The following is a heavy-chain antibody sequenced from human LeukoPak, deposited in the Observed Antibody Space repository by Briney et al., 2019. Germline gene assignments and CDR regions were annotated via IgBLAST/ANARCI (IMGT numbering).Heavy chain of an antibody. V-gene: IGHV4-59*01. CDR3: ARYGSSSLRAGYYYYMDV. CDR2: IYYSGFT. CDR1: GGSISSFY. Sequence: PSETLSLTCTVSGGSISSFYWSWLRQPPGKGMEDIGHIYYSGFTNYNPSLKSRVTMSVDTSKNQFSLKLSSVTAADTAVYYCARYGSSSLRAGYYYYMDVWGKGTTVTVSS. J-gene: IGHJ6*03. D-gene: IGHD6-6*01.